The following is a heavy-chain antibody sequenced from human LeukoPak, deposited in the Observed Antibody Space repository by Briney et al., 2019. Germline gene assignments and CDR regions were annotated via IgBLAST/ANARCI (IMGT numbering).Heavy chain of an antibody. CDR1: RYTFTGYY. D-gene: IGHD2-8*01. V-gene: IGHV1-2*02. CDR2: INPNSGGK. Sequence: GASVKVSCKACRYTFTGYYMHWVRQAPGKELAWMGWINPNSGGKHYAQKFQGRVTMTRDTSISTAYMELSRLRSDDTAVYYCARDFSEYCTNGGCYGTPLSDYWGQGTLVTVSS. CDR3: ARDFSEYCTNGGCYGTPLSDY. J-gene: IGHJ4*02.